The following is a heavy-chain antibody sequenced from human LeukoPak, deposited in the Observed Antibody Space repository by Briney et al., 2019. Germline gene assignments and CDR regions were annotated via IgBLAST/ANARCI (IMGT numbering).Heavy chain of an antibody. Sequence: SVKVSCKASGGTFSSYAISWVRQAPGQGLEWMGGIIPIFGTANYAQKFQGRVTITADESTSTAYMELSSLRSEDTAVCYCARVGGDIVLMVYGGYYFDYWGQGTLVTVSS. CDR1: GGTFSSYA. CDR2: IIPIFGTA. CDR3: ARVGGDIVLMVYGGYYFDY. V-gene: IGHV1-69*01. D-gene: IGHD2-8*01. J-gene: IGHJ4*02.